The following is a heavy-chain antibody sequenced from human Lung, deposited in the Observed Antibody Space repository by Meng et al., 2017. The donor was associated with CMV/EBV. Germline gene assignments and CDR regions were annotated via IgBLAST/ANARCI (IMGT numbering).Heavy chain of an antibody. D-gene: IGHD3-3*02. J-gene: IGHJ4*02. CDR1: GYSFTSYW. CDR2: IYPGDSDA. CDR3: ARLRDHFPDH. Sequence: XVSCKGSGYSFTSYWIGWVRQMPGKGLEWMGIIYPGDSDARYSPSFQGQVTISADKSISTAYLQWSSLKASDTAMYYCARLRDHFPDHWGQGTLVTVSS. V-gene: IGHV5-51*01.